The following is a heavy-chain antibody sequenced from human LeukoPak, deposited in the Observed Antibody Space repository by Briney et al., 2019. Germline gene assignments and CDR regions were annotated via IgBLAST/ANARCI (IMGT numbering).Heavy chain of an antibody. V-gene: IGHV4-31*03. D-gene: IGHD4-11*01. CDR1: GVSISSGGYY. Sequence: PSETLSLTCPVSGVSISSGGYYWSWIRQHPGKGLEWIGYIYYSGSTYYNPSLKSRLTISLDTSSNQFSLKLNSVTAADTAVYYCARGPVRDYSNYWGQGTLVTVSS. CDR2: IYYSGST. CDR3: ARGPVRDYSNY. J-gene: IGHJ4*02.